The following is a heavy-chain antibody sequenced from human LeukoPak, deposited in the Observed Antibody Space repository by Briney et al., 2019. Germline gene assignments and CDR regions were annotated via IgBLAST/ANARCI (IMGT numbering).Heavy chain of an antibody. CDR2: IKSKADGGTT. CDR1: GFTFSNAW. J-gene: IGHJ4*02. V-gene: IGHV3-15*01. D-gene: IGHD3-9*01. Sequence: GGSLRLSCAASGFTFSNAWMSWVRQAPGKGLEWVGRIKSKADGGTTDYAAPVKGRFTISRDDSKNTLYLQMNSLKTEDTAVYYCTSDLWVLTGYLGYWGQGTLVTVSS. CDR3: TSDLWVLTGYLGY.